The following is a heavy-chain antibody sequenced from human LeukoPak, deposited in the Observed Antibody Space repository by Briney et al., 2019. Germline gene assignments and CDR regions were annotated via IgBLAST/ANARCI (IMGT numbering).Heavy chain of an antibody. V-gene: IGHV3-7*01. Sequence: GGSLRVSCAASGFTFSSYWMSWVRQARGKGLEWVANIKQDGSEKYYVDSVKGRFTISRDNAKNSLYLQMNSLRAKDTAVYYCARDRYYYDSSGRNYYYMDVWGKGTTVTVSS. CDR3: ARDRYYYDSSGRNYYYMDV. J-gene: IGHJ6*03. CDR1: GFTFSSYW. CDR2: IKQDGSEK. D-gene: IGHD3-22*01.